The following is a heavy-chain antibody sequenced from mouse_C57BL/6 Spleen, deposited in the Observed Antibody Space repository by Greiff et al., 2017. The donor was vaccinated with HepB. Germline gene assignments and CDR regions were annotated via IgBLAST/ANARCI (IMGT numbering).Heavy chain of an antibody. CDR3: ALITTVVEDY. V-gene: IGHV14-2*01. D-gene: IGHD1-1*01. CDR1: GFNIKDYY. J-gene: IGHJ2*01. CDR2: IDPEDGET. Sequence: EVQLQQSGAELVKPGASVKLSCTASGFNIKDYYMHWVKQRTEQGLEWIGRIDPEDGETKYTPKFKGKATITADPSSNTAYLQLSSLTSEDTAVYYCALITTVVEDYWGQGTTLTVSS.